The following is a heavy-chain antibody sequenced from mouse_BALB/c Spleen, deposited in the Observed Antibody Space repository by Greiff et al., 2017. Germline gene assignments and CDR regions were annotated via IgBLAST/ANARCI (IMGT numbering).Heavy chain of an antibody. CDR3: AHRGNPRGWFAY. V-gene: IGHV3-6*02. CDR1: GYSITSGYY. Sequence: EVKLMESGPGLVKPSQSLSLTCSVTGYSITSGYYWNWIRQFPGNKLEWMGYISYDGSNNYNPSLKNRISITRDTSKNQFFLKLNSVTTEDTATYYCAHRGNPRGWFAYWGQGTLVTVSA. CDR2: ISYDGSN. D-gene: IGHD2-1*01. J-gene: IGHJ3*01.